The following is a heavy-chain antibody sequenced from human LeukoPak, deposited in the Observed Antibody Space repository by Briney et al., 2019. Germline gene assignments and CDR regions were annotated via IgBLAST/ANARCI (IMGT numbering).Heavy chain of an antibody. CDR3: AHRMYYYDSSAFDY. CDR1: GFSLSTSGVG. J-gene: IGHJ4*02. V-gene: IGHV2-5*02. Sequence: SGPTLVYPTQTLTLTCTFSGFSLSTSGVGVGWIRQPPGKALEWLALIYWDDDKRYSPSLKSRLTITKDTSKNQVVLTMTNMDPVDTATYYCAHRMYYYDSSAFDYWGQGTLVTVSS. D-gene: IGHD3-22*01. CDR2: IYWDDDK.